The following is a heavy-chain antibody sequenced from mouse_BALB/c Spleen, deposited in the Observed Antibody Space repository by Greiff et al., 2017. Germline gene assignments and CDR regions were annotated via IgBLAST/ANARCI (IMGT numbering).Heavy chain of an antibody. J-gene: IGHJ2*01. D-gene: IGHD2-4*01. V-gene: IGHV5-6-5*01. CDR2: ISSGGST. CDR1: GFTFSSFG. CDR3: ASVYYDYDGLGY. Sequence: EVKLVESGGGLVQPGGSRKLSCAASGFTFSSFGMHWVRQAPEKGLEWVASISSGGSTYYPDSVKGRFTISRDNARNILYLQMSSLRSEDTAMYYCASVYYDYDGLGYWGQGTTLTVSS.